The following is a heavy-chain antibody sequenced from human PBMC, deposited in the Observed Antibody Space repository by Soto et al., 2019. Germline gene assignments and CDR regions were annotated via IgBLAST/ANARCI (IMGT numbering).Heavy chain of an antibody. CDR3: AKLSDFWSGYSVSWFDP. Sequence: EVQLLESGGGLVQPGGPLRLSCAASGFTFSSYAMSWVRQAPGKGLEWVSAISGSGGSTYYADYVKGRFTISRDNSKKTLYLKMTSLRVEDTAVYYYAKLSDFWSGYSVSWFDPWGQGTLVTVSS. J-gene: IGHJ5*02. CDR2: ISGSGGST. CDR1: GFTFSSYA. D-gene: IGHD3-3*01. V-gene: IGHV3-23*01.